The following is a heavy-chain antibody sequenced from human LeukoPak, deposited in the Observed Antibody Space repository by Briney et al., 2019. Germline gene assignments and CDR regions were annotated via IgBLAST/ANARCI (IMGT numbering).Heavy chain of an antibody. J-gene: IGHJ6*02. D-gene: IGHD1-26*01. V-gene: IGHV3-13*01. CDR1: GFTFSRYD. CDR2: VGTAGDT. Sequence: GGPLRLSCAASGFTFSRYDMHWVRQTTGKGLEWVSVVGTAGDTHYSDSVRGRFTISRDNAKNSVYLQMNSLRAGDTAVYYCARSIGAATSGNYGMDVWGQGTTVTVSS. CDR3: ARSIGAATSGNYGMDV.